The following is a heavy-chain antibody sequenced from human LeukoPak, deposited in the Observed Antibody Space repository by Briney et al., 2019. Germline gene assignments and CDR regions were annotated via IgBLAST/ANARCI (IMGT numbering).Heavy chain of an antibody. V-gene: IGHV1-2*02. CDR2: INPNSGGT. Sequence: ASVKVSCKASGYTFTGYDMHWVRQAPGQGLEGMGWINPNSGGTNYAQKFQGRVTMTRDTSISRAYMEVSRLRSDDTAVYYCAREREMATIGDAFDIWGQGTMVTVSS. CDR1: GYTFTGYD. J-gene: IGHJ3*02. CDR3: AREREMATIGDAFDI. D-gene: IGHD5-24*01.